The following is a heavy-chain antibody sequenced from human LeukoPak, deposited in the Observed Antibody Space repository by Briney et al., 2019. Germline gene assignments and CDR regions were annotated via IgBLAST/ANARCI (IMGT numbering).Heavy chain of an antibody. D-gene: IGHD3-16*01. J-gene: IGHJ5*02. CDR3: ARASFWESRINWFDP. CDR1: GYTFIGYY. V-gene: IGHV1-2*07. Sequence: PQASVKVSCKTSGYTFIGYYMHWVRQAPGQGLEWMGWNNPKNGGANYAPRFQGRVTMTRDRSISTVYMELTGLTSDDTAVYYCARASFWESRINWFDPWGQGTLVTVSS. CDR2: NNPKNGGA.